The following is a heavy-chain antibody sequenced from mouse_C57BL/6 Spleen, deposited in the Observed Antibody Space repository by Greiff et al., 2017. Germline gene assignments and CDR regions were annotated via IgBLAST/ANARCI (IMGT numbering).Heavy chain of an antibody. V-gene: IGHV14-2*01. D-gene: IGHD1-1*01. CDR1: GFNIKDYY. J-gene: IGHJ1*03. CDR3: ASDYYSSSYRYFDV. CDR2: IDPEDGDT. Sequence: VQLQQSGAELVKPGASVKLSCTASGFNIKDYYMHWVKQRTEQGLEWIGRIDPEDGDTKYAPKFQGKATITADTSSNTAYLQLSSLTSEDTAIYYYASDYYSSSYRYFDVWGTGTTVTVSS.